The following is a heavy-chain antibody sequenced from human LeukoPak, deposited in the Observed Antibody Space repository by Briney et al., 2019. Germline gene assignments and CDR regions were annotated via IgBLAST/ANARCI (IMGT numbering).Heavy chain of an antibody. CDR2: IYSGGST. D-gene: IGHD3-9*01. CDR3: ASSHYDILTGYYTPFDY. J-gene: IGHJ4*02. Sequence: GESLKISCKGSGYSFTSYWIGWVRQAPGKGLEWVSVIYSGGSTYYADSVKGRFTISRDNSKNTLYLQMNSLRAEDTAVYYCASSHYDILTGYYTPFDYWGQGTLVTVSS. V-gene: IGHV3-53*01. CDR1: GYSFTSYW.